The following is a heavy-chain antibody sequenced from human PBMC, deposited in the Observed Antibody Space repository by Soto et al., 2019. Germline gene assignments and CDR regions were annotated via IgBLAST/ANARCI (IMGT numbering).Heavy chain of an antibody. CDR2: IIPLFRTP. CDR3: ARDNDRLQLGGNYYYILDV. CDR1: GGTFSSSA. V-gene: IGHV1-69*05. D-gene: IGHD4-4*01. Sequence: QVQLVQSGAEMKEPGSSVKVSCKTSGGTFSSSAISWLRQAPGQGLEWMGGIIPLFRTPDYAQKFQGRVTVAPDQXTSTAYMELSSLRSEDTAVYYCARDNDRLQLGGNYYYILDVWGQGTTITVSS. J-gene: IGHJ6*02.